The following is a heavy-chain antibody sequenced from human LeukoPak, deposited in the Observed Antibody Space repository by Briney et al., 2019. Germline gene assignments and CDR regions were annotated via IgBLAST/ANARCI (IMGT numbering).Heavy chain of an antibody. CDR1: GGSISSSSYY. CDR3: ARELRYDNSDSGAF. CDR2: IYYSGST. J-gene: IGHJ3*01. Sequence: SETLSLTCTVSGGSISSSSYYWGWVRQPPGKGLEWIGNIYYSGSTYYNPSLKSRVTISVDTSKNQFSLKLSSVTAADTAVYYCARELRYDNSDSGAFWGQGTVVTVSS. D-gene: IGHD3-22*01. V-gene: IGHV4-39*07.